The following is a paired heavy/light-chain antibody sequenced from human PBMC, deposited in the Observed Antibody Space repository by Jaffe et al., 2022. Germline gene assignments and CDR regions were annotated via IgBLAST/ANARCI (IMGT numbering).Heavy chain of an antibody. CDR2: IRKDGRDQ. CDR3: ARDRSIAFGGVDY. V-gene: IGHV3-7*05. Sequence: EVQLVESGGDLVQPGGSLTLSCATSGFTFSNFWMTWVRQAPGKGLEWLANIRKDGRDQSCVDSVKGRFTISRDNAKSSLYLQMNSLRVEDTAVYYCARDRSIAFGGVDYWGQGTLVTVSS. J-gene: IGHJ4*02. CDR1: GFTFSNFW. D-gene: IGHD3-16*01.
Light chain of an antibody. Sequence: QSVLTQPPSVSGAPGQRVTISCTGSSSNIGAGYGVHWYQQLPGTAPKPLIFADNNRPSGVPDRFSGSKSGTSASLAITGLQAEDEADYYCQSYDSSLRGYVFGTGTKVSVL. CDR3: QSYDSSLRGYV. V-gene: IGLV1-40*01. J-gene: IGLJ1*01. CDR2: ADN. CDR1: SSNIGAGYG.